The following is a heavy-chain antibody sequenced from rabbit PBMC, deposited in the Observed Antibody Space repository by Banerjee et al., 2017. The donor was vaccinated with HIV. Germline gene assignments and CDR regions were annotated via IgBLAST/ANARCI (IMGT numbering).Heavy chain of an antibody. J-gene: IGHJ3*01. V-gene: IGHV1S45*01. D-gene: IGHD6-1*01. CDR1: GFSFSGSYC. CDR3: ARDTAGYAGYGDAGYGMDL. CDR2: IYTGSGST. Sequence: QEQLEESGGDLVKPEGSLTLTCTASGFSFSGSYCMCWVRQAPGKGLEWIGCIYTGSGSTYYATWAKGRFTISKTSSTTVTLQMTSLTAADTATYFCARDTAGYAGYGDAGYGMDLWGQGTLVTVS.